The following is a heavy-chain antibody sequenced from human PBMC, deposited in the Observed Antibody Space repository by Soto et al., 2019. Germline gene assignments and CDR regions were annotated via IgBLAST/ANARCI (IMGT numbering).Heavy chain of an antibody. CDR1: GGSLSGYY. CDR2: INHSGST. D-gene: IGHD2-15*01. J-gene: IGHJ4*02. Sequence: QVQLQQWGAGLLKPSETLSLTCAVYGGSLSGYYWSWIRQPPGKGLEWIGEINHSGSTNYNPSLKSRVTISVDTSKNQFSLKWSSVTAADTAVYYCARGGPVASGGSCYLNYWGQGTLVTVSS. V-gene: IGHV4-34*01. CDR3: ARGGPVASGGSCYLNY.